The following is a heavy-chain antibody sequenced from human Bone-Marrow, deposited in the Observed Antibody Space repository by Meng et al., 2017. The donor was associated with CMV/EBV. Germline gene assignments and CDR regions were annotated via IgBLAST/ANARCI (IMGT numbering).Heavy chain of an antibody. D-gene: IGHD3-22*01. CDR2: INHSGST. V-gene: IGHV4-34*01. CDR1: GGSFSGYY. J-gene: IGHJ4*02. CDR3: ARGIDYYDSSGYYY. Sequence: QVQLQQRGAGMLKPSETLSLTGAVYGGSFSGYYWSWIRQPPGKGLEWIGEINHSGSTNYNPSLKSRVTISVDTSKNQFSLKLSSVTAADTAVYYCARGIDYYDSSGYYYWGQGTLVTVSS.